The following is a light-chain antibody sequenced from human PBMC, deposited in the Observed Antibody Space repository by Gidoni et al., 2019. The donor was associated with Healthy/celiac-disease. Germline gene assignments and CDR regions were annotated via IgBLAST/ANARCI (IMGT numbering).Light chain of an antibody. CDR1: QSVSSSY. J-gene: IGKJ2*01. CDR2: GAS. Sequence: EIELTQSPGTLSLSPGERATLSCRDSQSVSSSYLAWYQPKPGQAPRLLIYGASSRATGIPDRFSGSGSGTDFTLTISRLEPEDFAVYYCQQYGSSPRMYTFGQGTKLEIK. V-gene: IGKV3-20*01. CDR3: QQYGSSPRMYT.